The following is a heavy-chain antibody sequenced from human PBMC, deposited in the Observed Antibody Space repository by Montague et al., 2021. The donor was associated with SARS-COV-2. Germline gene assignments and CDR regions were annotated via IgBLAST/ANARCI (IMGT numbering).Heavy chain of an antibody. V-gene: IGHV4-34*01. CDR1: GGSFSTYS. Sequence: SETLSLTCAVHGGSFSTYSWNWIRQPPGKGLEWIGEIHHGGSTNYNPSLKSRVTISADTSKNQFSLKLTSVAAADTAVYYRARLGDGVVPSPILGVGPYYSYYSMDVWGKGTTVTVSS. J-gene: IGHJ6*03. CDR2: IHHGGST. CDR3: ARLGDGVVPSPILGVGPYYSYYSMDV. D-gene: IGHD3-10*01.